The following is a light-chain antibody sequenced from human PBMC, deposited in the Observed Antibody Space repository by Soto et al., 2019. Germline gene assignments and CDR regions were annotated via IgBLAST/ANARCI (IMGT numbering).Light chain of an antibody. V-gene: IGKV3-20*01. CDR1: QSVSSSY. CDR3: QQYGSSPLT. CDR2: GAS. J-gene: IGKJ4*01. Sequence: EIVLTQSPGTLSLYPGERATLSCRASQSVSSSYLAWYQQKPDQAPRLLIYGASSRATGIPDRFSGSGSGTDFTLTISRLEPEDFAVYYCQQYGSSPLTFGGGTKVEIK.